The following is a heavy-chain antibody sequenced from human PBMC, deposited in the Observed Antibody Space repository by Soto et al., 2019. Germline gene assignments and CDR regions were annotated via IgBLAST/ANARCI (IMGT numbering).Heavy chain of an antibody. Sequence: QVQLVQSGAEVKKTGSSVKVSCKASGGTFSSYAISWVRQAPGQGLEWMGGIIPIFGTANYAQKFQGRVTITADESTCTAYMALSSLRSEDTAVYYCARGGIGGDYYYGMDVWGQGTTVTVSS. J-gene: IGHJ6*02. CDR2: IIPIFGTA. V-gene: IGHV1-69*01. CDR1: GGTFSSYA. D-gene: IGHD3-16*01. CDR3: ARGGIGGDYYYGMDV.